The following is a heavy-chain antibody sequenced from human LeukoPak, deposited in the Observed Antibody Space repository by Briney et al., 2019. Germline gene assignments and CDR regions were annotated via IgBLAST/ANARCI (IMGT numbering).Heavy chain of an antibody. V-gene: IGHV3-74*01. J-gene: IGHJ4*02. CDR2: IVNDGSGA. CDR3: VRDSPHSGLNVDFDC. Sequence: GGSLRLSCAASGFTFSSHWMHWVRQARGKGLVWISRIVNDGSGATYVDSVKGRFTTSRDNAKNTLYLQMNSLRAEDTAVYYCVRDSPHSGLNVDFDCWGQGTLVTVSS. CDR1: GFTFSSHW. D-gene: IGHD2-15*01.